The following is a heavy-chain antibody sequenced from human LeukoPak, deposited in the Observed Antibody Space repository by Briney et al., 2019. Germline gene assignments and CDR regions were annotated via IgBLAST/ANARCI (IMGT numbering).Heavy chain of an antibody. CDR1: GGSFSGYY. J-gene: IGHJ4*02. D-gene: IGHD2-21*02. Sequence: SETLSLTCAVYGGSFSGYYRSWIRQPPGKGLEWIGEINHSGSTNYNPSLKSRVTVSVDTSKNQFSLKLSSVTAADTAVYYCARDGIVVVTGDANYYFDYWGQGTLVTVSS. CDR3: ARDGIVVVTGDANYYFDY. V-gene: IGHV4-34*01. CDR2: INHSGST.